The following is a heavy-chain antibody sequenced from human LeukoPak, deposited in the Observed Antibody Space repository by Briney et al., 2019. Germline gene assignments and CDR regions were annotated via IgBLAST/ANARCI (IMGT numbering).Heavy chain of an antibody. CDR2: ISSSGSTI. J-gene: IGHJ4*02. CDR3: ARDGNLSGYSDY. CDR1: GFTFSSYA. D-gene: IGHD3-9*01. Sequence: PGGSLRLSXAASGFTFSSYAMSWVRQAPGKGLEWVSYISSSGSTIYYADSVKGRFTISRDNAKNSLYLQMNSLRAEDTAVYYCARDGNLSGYSDYWGQGTLVTVSS. V-gene: IGHV3-48*03.